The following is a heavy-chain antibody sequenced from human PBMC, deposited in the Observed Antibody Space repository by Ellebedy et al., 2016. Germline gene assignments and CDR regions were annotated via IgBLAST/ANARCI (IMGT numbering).Heavy chain of an antibody. J-gene: IGHJ4*02. V-gene: IGHV1-3*01. CDR2: INAGTANT. CDR1: GYTFSTYA. D-gene: IGHD5-18*01. CDR3: ARSGDTSMAFTPSLDY. Sequence: ASVKVSCKASGYTFSTYAMHWVRQAPGHRLERMGWINAGTANTKYSQKFQGKVTITRDTSASTAYMELSSLRSEDTAVYYCARSGDTSMAFTPSLDYWGQGTLVTVSS.